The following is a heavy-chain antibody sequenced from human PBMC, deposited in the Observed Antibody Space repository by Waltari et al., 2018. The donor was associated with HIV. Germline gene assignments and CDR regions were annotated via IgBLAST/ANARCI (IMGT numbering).Heavy chain of an antibody. V-gene: IGHV4-34*01. CDR2: INHSGST. J-gene: IGHJ4*02. CDR1: GGSFSGYY. Sequence: QVQLQQWGAGLLKPSETLSLTCAVYGGSFSGYYWSWIRQPPGKGLEWIGEINHSGSTNYNRSLKSRVTISVDTSKNQFSLKLGSVTAAETAVYYCARGIPSGSGYDFWSGYWGLDYWGQGTLVTVSS. CDR3: ARGIPSGSGYDFWSGYWGLDY. D-gene: IGHD3-3*01.